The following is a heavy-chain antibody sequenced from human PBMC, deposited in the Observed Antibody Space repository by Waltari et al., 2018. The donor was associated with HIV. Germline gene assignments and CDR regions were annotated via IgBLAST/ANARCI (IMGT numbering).Heavy chain of an antibody. CDR1: GFIFSDAW. D-gene: IGHD2-15*01. J-gene: IGHJ3*02. CDR2: IKNEFDGLAK. Sequence: QVVESGGDLVNPGGSLTLSCKGSGFIFSDAWMNWVRQVPRRWLEVVGSIKNEFDGLAKDDAPTVKDRSTISREDSEKCFFVRMRSLKIDDTAIYFCVVGGGWAYSLRGPDGFDIWGQGTPVTVSS. V-gene: IGHV3-15*01. CDR3: VVGGGWAYSLRGPDGFDI.